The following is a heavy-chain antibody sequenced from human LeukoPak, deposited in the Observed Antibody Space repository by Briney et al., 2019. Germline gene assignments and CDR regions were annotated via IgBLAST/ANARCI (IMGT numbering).Heavy chain of an antibody. D-gene: IGHD6-13*01. Sequence: ASVKVSCKASGHTFTSYGISWVRQAPGQGLEWMGWISAYNGNTNYAQKLQGRVTMTTDTSTSTAYMELRSLRSDDTAVYYCAREARTGYSSSWYYFDYWGQGTLVTVSS. CDR3: AREARTGYSSSWYYFDY. CDR1: GHTFTSYG. CDR2: ISAYNGNT. V-gene: IGHV1-18*01. J-gene: IGHJ4*02.